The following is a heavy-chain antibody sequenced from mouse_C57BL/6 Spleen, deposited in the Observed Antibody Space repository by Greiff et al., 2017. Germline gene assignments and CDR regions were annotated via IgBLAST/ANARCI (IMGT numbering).Heavy chain of an antibody. J-gene: IGHJ2*01. CDR1: GYSFTGYY. Sequence: VQLQQSGPELVKPGASVKISCKASGYSFTGYYMNWVKQSPEKSLEWIGEINPSTGGTTYNQKFKAKATLTVDKSSRTAYMQLKSLTSEDSAVYYCASYDYDYFDYWGQGTTLTVSS. CDR3: ASYDYDYFDY. CDR2: INPSTGGT. D-gene: IGHD2-4*01. V-gene: IGHV1-42*01.